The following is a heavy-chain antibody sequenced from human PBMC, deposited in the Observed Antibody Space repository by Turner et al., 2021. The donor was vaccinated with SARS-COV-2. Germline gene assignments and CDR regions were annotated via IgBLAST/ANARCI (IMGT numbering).Heavy chain of an antibody. J-gene: IGHJ4*02. V-gene: IGHV4-39*01. D-gene: IGHD1-1*01. CDR2: IYYSGSN. CDR1: GGSISSSSYY. Sequence: QLQLQESGPGLVKPSETLSLTCTVSGGSISSSSYYWGWIRQPPGKGLEWIGSIYYSGSNYYNQSLKSRVTISVDTSKNQFSLKLSSVTAADTAVYYCARLRPTQNFDYWGQGTLVTVSS. CDR3: ARLRPTQNFDY.